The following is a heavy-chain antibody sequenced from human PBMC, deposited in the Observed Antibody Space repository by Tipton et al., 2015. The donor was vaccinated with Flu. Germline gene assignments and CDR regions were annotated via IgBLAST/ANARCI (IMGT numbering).Heavy chain of an antibody. Sequence: SLRLSCAVSGFTFSRYWMSWVRQAPGKGLEWVANINQDGSEKYYMDSVRGRFTISRDNAKNSLYLQMSSLRAEDAAFYYCATVHYGDYFDSWGQGTLVTVSS. CDR3: ATVHYGDYFDS. CDR1: GFTFSRYW. V-gene: IGHV3-7*01. CDR2: INQDGSEK. D-gene: IGHD4-17*01. J-gene: IGHJ4*02.